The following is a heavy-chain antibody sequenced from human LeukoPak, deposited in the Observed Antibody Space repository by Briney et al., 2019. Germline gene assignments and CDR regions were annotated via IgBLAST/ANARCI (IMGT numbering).Heavy chain of an antibody. CDR1: GDSISSSSYY. D-gene: IGHD4-17*01. Sequence: SETLSLTCTVSGDSISSSSYYWGWIRQPPGKGLEWIGSIYYSGSTYYNPSLKSRVTISVDTSKNQFSLKLSSVTAADTAVYYCATETGATTVTTSLLYGYWGQGTLVTVSS. V-gene: IGHV4-39*02. CDR2: IYYSGST. J-gene: IGHJ4*02. CDR3: ATETGATTVTTSLLYGY.